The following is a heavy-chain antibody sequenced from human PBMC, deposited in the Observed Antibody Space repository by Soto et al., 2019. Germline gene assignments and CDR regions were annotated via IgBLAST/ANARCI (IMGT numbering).Heavy chain of an antibody. CDR3: AAVIPLYDINTPH. D-gene: IGHD3-9*01. CDR1: GFTFTSSA. J-gene: IGHJ4*02. V-gene: IGHV1-58*01. Sequence: SVKVSCKASGFTFTSSAVQWVRQARGQRLEWIGWIVVGSGNTNYAQKFQERVTITRDMSTSTAYMELSSLRSEDTAVYYCAAVIPLYDINTPHWGQGTLVTVSS. CDR2: IVVGSGNT.